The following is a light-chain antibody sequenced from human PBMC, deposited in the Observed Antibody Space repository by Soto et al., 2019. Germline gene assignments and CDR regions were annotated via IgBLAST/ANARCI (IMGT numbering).Light chain of an antibody. CDR3: AAWDDSLHGYV. CDR1: SSNIGSNT. Sequence: QPVLTQPPSASGTPGQRVTISCSGSSSNIGSNTVNWYQQLPGTAPKLLIYSNIQRPSGVPDRFSGSKSGTSASLAISGLQSEDEADYYCAAWDDSLHGYVFGAGTKLTVL. J-gene: IGLJ1*01. CDR2: SNI. V-gene: IGLV1-44*01.